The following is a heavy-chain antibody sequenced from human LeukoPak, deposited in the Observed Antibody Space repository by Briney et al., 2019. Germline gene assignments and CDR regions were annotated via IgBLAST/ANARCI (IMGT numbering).Heavy chain of an antibody. CDR1: GFTFSSYE. V-gene: IGHV3-30*02. CDR3: AKESGSGMDV. D-gene: IGHD3-10*01. CDR2: IRYDGSNT. Sequence: PGGSLRLSCAASGFTFSSYEMNWVRQAPGKGLEWVAFIRYDGSNTYYADSVKGRFTISRDNAKNSLYLQMNSLRAEDTALYYCAKESGSGMDVWGKGTTVTISS. J-gene: IGHJ6*04.